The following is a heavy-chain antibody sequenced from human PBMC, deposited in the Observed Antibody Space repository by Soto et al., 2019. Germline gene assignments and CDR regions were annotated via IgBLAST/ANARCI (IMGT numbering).Heavy chain of an antibody. D-gene: IGHD3-3*01. V-gene: IGHV1-58*01. CDR1: GFTITRSA. CDR3: AATNHYDFWSGYSVNDY. CDR2: IVVGSGNT. Sequence: VKGSCKASGFTITRSAVQWGRQARGQRLEWIGWIVVGSGNTNYAQKFQERVTITRDMSTSTAYMELSSLRSEDTAVYYCAATNHYDFWSGYSVNDYWGQGTLVTVSS. J-gene: IGHJ4*02.